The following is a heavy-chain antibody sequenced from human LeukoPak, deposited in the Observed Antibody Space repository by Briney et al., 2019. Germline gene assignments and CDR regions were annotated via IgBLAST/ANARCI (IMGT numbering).Heavy chain of an antibody. CDR1: GFSFTTSGVR. Sequence: SGPTPVNPTQTLTLTRIFSGFSFTTSGVRVSWFRQPPGKALEWLARVDWDDDKFYSTSLKTRLTISKDTSKNQVILTMTNMDPVDTATYYCARWKNNYYESWGQGILVTVSS. CDR3: ARWKNNYYES. J-gene: IGHJ4*02. CDR2: VDWDDDK. V-gene: IGHV2-70*04. D-gene: IGHD3-16*01.